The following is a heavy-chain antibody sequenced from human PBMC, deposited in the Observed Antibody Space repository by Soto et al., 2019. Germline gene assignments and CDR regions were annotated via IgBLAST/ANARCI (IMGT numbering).Heavy chain of an antibody. CDR1: GGSISSYY. J-gene: IGHJ4*02. CDR2: ISYSGST. V-gene: IGHV4-59*01. CDR3: VREGEQLVLDY. Sequence: QVQLQESGPGLVKPSETLSLTCTVSGGSISSYYWSWIRQPPGKGLEWIGYISYSGSTNYNSSLKSRVTISVETSKNQFYLKLSSVTAADTAVYYCVREGEQLVLDYWGQGTLVTVSS. D-gene: IGHD6-13*01.